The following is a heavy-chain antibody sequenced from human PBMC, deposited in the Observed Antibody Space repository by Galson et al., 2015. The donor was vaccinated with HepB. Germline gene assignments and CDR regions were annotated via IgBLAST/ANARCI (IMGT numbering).Heavy chain of an antibody. CDR2: IDPSDSYT. V-gene: IGHV5-10-1*01. Sequence: QSGAEVKKPGESLRMSCRGSGYDFSSYWIYWVRQMPGKGLEWMGSIDPSDSYTNYSPSFQGHVTISADKSISTAYLQWSSLKASDTAVYYCARLHTVTSDSDYWGQGTLVTVSS. CDR3: ARLHTVTSDSDY. CDR1: GYDFSSYW. D-gene: IGHD4-17*01. J-gene: IGHJ4*02.